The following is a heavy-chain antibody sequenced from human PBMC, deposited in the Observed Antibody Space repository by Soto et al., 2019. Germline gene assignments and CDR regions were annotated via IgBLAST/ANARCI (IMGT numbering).Heavy chain of an antibody. CDR1: GFTFSDYY. CDR2: INTLSSAI. Sequence: GGSLRLSCAGSGFTFSDYYMTWIRQAPGKGLEWVSYINTLSSAIYYSDSVKGRFTISRDNAKNSLYLQMNSLRAEDTAVYYSERSLEWKPTAVDAWGRGAVV. V-gene: IGHV3-11*01. J-gene: IGHJ5*02. D-gene: IGHD3-3*01. CDR3: ERSLEWKPTAVDA.